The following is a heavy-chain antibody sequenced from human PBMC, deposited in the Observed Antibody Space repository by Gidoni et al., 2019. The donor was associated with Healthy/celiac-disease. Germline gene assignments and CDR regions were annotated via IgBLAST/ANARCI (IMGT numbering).Heavy chain of an antibody. D-gene: IGHD2-2*01. V-gene: IGHV1-69*01. J-gene: IGHJ6*02. CDR2: IIPIFGTA. Sequence: QVQLVQSGAEVKKPGSSVKVSCTASGGTFSSYAISWVRQAPGQGLEWMGGIIPIFGTANYAQKFQGRVTITADESTSTAYMELSSLRSEDTAVYYCAREWRKDIVVVGYYYYGMDVWGQGTTVTVSS. CDR3: AREWRKDIVVVGYYYYGMDV. CDR1: GGTFSSYA.